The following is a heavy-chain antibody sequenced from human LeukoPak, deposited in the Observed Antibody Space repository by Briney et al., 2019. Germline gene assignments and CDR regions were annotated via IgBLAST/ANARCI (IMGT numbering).Heavy chain of an antibody. CDR2: ISWDGGST. D-gene: IGHD6-19*01. J-gene: IGHJ4*02. Sequence: GGSLRLSCAASGFTFVDYTMHWVRQAPGKGLEWVSLISWDGGSTYYADSVKGRFTISRDNSKNSLYLQMNSLRTEDTALYYCAKEGSGIAVAGLDYWGQGTLVTVSS. V-gene: IGHV3-43*01. CDR1: GFTFVDYT. CDR3: AKEGSGIAVAGLDY.